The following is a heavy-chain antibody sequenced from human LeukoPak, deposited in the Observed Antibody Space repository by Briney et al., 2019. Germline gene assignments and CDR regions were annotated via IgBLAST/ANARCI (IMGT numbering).Heavy chain of an antibody. J-gene: IGHJ3*02. CDR3: ARGPRDIVVVVAATLAFDI. CDR1: GYTFTSYG. Sequence: ASVKVSCKASGYTFTSYGISWVRQAPGQGLEWMGWINPNSGGTNYAQKFQGWVTMTRDTSISTAYMELSRLRSDDTAVYYCARGPRDIVVVVAATLAFDIWGQGTMVTVSS. CDR2: INPNSGGT. D-gene: IGHD2-15*01. V-gene: IGHV1-2*04.